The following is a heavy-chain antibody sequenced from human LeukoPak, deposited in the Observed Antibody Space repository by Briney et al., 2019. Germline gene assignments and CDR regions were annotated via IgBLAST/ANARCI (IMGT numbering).Heavy chain of an antibody. V-gene: IGHV3-30*18. Sequence: GGSLRLSCAASGFTFSSYGMHWVRQAPGKGLEWVAVISYDGSNKYYADSVKGRFTISRDNSKNTLYLQMNSLRAEDTAVYYCAKGSGESSSWYHNWFDPWGQGTLVTVSS. CDR1: GFTFSSYG. CDR2: ISYDGSNK. CDR3: AKGSGESSSWYHNWFDP. J-gene: IGHJ5*02. D-gene: IGHD6-13*01.